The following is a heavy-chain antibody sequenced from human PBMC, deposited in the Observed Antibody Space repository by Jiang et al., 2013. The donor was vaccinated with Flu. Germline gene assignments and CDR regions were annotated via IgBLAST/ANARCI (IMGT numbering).Heavy chain of an antibody. CDR3: ARVSAPRGLGYFHH. V-gene: IGHV3-7*04. D-gene: IGHD5-24*01. Sequence: AASGFTFSNYWMSWVRQAPGKGLQWVANIKQDGSEKYYVDSVEGRFTISRDNAKNSLYLQMNSLRAEDTAVYYCARVSAPRGLGYFHHWGQGTLVTVSS. CDR1: GFTFSNYW. J-gene: IGHJ1*01. CDR2: IKQDGSEK.